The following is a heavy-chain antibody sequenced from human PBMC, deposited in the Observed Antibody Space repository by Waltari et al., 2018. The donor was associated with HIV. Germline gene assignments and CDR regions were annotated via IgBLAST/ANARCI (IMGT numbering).Heavy chain of an antibody. CDR1: GFRFSNYA. J-gene: IGHJ4*02. D-gene: IGHD5-12*01. CDR3: AKDDRASRGLDD. V-gene: IGHV3-23*01. Sequence: EVQLLESGGGLVQPGGSLRLSCAASGFRFSNYAMYWVRQAPGKGLEWVAVVRDIDSTYYVDSVKCRFIISRDDSKDSLYLQMNSLRVEDTAVYYCAKDDRASRGLDDWGQGTLVTVSS. CDR2: VRDIDST.